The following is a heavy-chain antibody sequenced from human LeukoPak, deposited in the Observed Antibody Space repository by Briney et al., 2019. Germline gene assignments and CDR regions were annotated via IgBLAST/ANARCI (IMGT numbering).Heavy chain of an antibody. D-gene: IGHD3-10*01. J-gene: IGHJ5*02. CDR3: ARLSWPGRGSRFDP. CDR1: GDSICSYD. V-gene: IGHV4-59*01. Sequence: SETLSLTCTVSGDSICSYDWSWIRQSPGKGLEWIGYISYSGSTNYNPSLKSRVTISVDTSKNQFSLNLSSVTAADTAVYFCARLSWPGRGSRFDPWGQGTLVTVSS. CDR2: ISYSGST.